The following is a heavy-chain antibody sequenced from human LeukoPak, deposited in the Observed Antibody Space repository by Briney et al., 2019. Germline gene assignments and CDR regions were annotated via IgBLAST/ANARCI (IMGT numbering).Heavy chain of an antibody. J-gene: IGHJ6*03. CDR2: IYSGGST. D-gene: IGHD2-15*01. V-gene: IGHV3-53*01. Sequence: GGSLRLSCAASRFTVSSNYMSWVRQAPGKGLEWVSVIYSGGSTYYADSVKGRFTISRDNSKNTLYLQMNSLRAEDTAVYYCAREAWADKFRSGYYYMDVWGKGTTVTVSS. CDR3: AREAWADKFRSGYYYMDV. CDR1: RFTVSSNY.